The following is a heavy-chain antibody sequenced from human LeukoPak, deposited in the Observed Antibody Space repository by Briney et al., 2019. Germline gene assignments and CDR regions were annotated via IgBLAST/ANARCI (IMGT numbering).Heavy chain of an antibody. Sequence: SETLSLTCTVSGGSISSYYWSWIWQPPGKGLEWIGYIYYSGSTNYNPSLKSRVTISVDTSKNQFSLKLSSVTAADTAVYYCARDEVAAAGFDYWGQGTLVTVSS. J-gene: IGHJ4*02. CDR3: ARDEVAAAGFDY. CDR2: IYYSGST. V-gene: IGHV4-59*01. CDR1: GGSISSYY. D-gene: IGHD6-13*01.